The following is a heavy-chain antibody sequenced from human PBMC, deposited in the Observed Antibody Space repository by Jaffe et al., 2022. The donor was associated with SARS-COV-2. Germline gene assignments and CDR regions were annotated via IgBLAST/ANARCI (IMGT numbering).Heavy chain of an antibody. D-gene: IGHD6-13*01. V-gene: IGHV5-51*01. CDR1: GYSFTNYW. J-gene: IGHJ4*02. CDR3: ARQGQQLGWGFDY. CDR2: IYPGDSDT. Sequence: EVQLVQSGVEVKKPGESLKISCKGSGYSFTNYWIGWVRQMPGKGLEWMGIIYPGDSDTTYSPSFQGQVTISADKSIRTAHLQWSSLKASDTAMYYCARQGQQLGWGFDYWGQGTLVTVSS.